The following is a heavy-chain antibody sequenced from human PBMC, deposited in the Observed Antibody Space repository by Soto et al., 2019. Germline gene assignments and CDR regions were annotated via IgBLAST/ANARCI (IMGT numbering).Heavy chain of an antibody. J-gene: IGHJ4*02. D-gene: IGHD3-10*01. CDR3: ARRYGSGFDY. CDR1: GGSFTGFY. CDR2: IYYSGST. Sequence: SETLSLTCAVHGGSFTGFYWDWVRQPPGKGLEWIGYIYYSGSTNYNPSLKSRVTISVDTSKNQFSLKLSSVTAVDTAVYYCARRYGSGFDYWGQGTLVTVSS. V-gene: IGHV4-59*01.